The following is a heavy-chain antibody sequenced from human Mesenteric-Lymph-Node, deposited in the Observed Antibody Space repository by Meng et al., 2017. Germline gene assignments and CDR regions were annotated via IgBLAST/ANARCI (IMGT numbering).Heavy chain of an antibody. CDR2: VDFTTGT. D-gene: IGHD3-16*01. J-gene: IGHJ4*02. CDR3: FWERG. V-gene: IGHV3-74*01. Sequence: GECGGGLVQPGGSLRLSCGGCGFAVSEHGMHWVLQAPGKGLVWVAGVDFTTGTFYADPVKGRYTVTRDNAKNTVYPQMNSLRAEDTGVYYCFWERGWGQGTLVTVSS. CDR1: GFAVSEHG.